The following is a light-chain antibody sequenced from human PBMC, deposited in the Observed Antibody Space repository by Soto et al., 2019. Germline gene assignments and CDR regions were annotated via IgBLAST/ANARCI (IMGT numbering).Light chain of an antibody. J-gene: IGKJ4*01. CDR1: QTISSW. Sequence: DIKMSQSPSTRSGSVGDRVTITCRASQTISSWLAWYQQKPGKAPKLLIYKASTLKSGVPSRFSGSGSGTEFTLTISRLEPEDFALYYRQHHINWPHTFGGGTXVDIK. CDR2: KAS. V-gene: IGKV1-5*03. CDR3: QHHINWPHT.